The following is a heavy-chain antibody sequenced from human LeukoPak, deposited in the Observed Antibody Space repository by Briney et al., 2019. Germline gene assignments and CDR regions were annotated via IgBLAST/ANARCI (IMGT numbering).Heavy chain of an antibody. CDR2: IYSGGNT. CDR3: ARDRVGATTNFDY. J-gene: IGHJ4*02. Sequence: PGGSLRLSCAASGFTVSSNYMSWVRQAPGKGLDWVSVIYSGGNTYYADSVKGRFTISRHNSKNTLYLQMNSLRADDTAVYYCARDRVGATTNFDYWGQGTLVTVSS. V-gene: IGHV3-53*01. CDR1: GFTVSSNY. D-gene: IGHD1-26*01.